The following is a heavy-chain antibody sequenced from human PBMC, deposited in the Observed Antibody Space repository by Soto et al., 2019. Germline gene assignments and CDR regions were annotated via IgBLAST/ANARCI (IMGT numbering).Heavy chain of an antibody. CDR3: AKGRGSGWAWYFDN. J-gene: IGHJ4*02. D-gene: IGHD6-19*01. V-gene: IGHV3-23*01. CDR1: GFTFKESA. Sequence: EVRLLEAGGGLKQPGGSLRLSCAASGFTFKESAMNWVRQAPGKGLEWVASISDTGASTWYAESVRGRLSISRDNSKNTPYLQKNSLRGEDTAVYYCAKGRGSGWAWYFDNWGQGTLVTVSS. CDR2: ISDTGAST.